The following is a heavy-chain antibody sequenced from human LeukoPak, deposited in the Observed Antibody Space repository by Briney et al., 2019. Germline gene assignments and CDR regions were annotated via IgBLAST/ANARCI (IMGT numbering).Heavy chain of an antibody. V-gene: IGHV4-30-2*01. CDR2: IYHSGST. Sequence: EPSETLSLTCTVSGGSISSGDYYWRWIRQPPGKGLEWIGYIYHSGSTYYNPSLKSRVTISADTSKNQFSLKLNSVTAADTAVYYCARVVYGDSSKDFDYWGQGTLVTVSS. J-gene: IGHJ4*02. CDR1: GGSISSGDYY. CDR3: ARVVYGDSSKDFDY. D-gene: IGHD4-17*01.